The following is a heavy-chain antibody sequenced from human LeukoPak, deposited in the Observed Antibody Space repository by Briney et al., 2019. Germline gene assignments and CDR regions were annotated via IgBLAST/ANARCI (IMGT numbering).Heavy chain of an antibody. CDR1: GGTFSSYA. Sequence: ASVKVSCKASGGTFSSYAISWVRQAPGQGLEWMGGIIPIFGTANYAQKFQGRVTITADESTSTAYMELSSLRSEDTAVYYCARSGPYYDILTGYNFDYWGQGTLVTVSS. V-gene: IGHV1-69*13. D-gene: IGHD3-9*01. CDR2: IIPIFGTA. J-gene: IGHJ4*02. CDR3: ARSGPYYDILTGYNFDY.